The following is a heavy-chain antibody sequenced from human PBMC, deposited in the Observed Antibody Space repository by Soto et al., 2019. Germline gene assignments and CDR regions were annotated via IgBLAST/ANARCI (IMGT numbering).Heavy chain of an antibody. Sequence: QVQLVQSGAEVKKPGASVKVSCKASGYTFTSYGISWVRQAAGQGLEWMGWINVYNGNTNYAQKLQGRVTMTTDTSTSTAYLDLRSLRSDYMAVYFCARATSRGEYDYWGQGTLVTVSS. J-gene: IGHJ4*02. CDR2: INVYNGNT. CDR3: ARATSRGEYDY. V-gene: IGHV1-18*03. CDR1: GYTFTSYG. D-gene: IGHD3-10*01.